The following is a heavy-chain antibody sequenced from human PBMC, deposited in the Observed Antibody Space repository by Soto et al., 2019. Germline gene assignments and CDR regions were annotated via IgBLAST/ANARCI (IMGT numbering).Heavy chain of an antibody. D-gene: IGHD2-21*02. CDR3: ARDPAYCGGDCNPGWFDP. Sequence: QVQLVQSGAEVKKPGASVKVSCKASGYTFTSYGISWVRQAPGQGLEWMGWISAYNGNTNYAQKLQGRVTMTTDTSTSTAYMELRSLRSDDTAVYYCARDPAYCGGDCNPGWFDPWGQGTLVTVSS. CDR1: GYTFTSYG. J-gene: IGHJ5*02. CDR2: ISAYNGNT. V-gene: IGHV1-18*04.